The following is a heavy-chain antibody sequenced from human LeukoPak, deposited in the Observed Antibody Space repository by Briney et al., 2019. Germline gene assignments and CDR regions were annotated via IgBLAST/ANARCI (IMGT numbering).Heavy chain of an antibody. CDR1: GFTVSSNY. V-gene: IGHV3-53*01. D-gene: IGHD2-2*01. CDR3: ARDTRWGGEDFGF. J-gene: IGHJ4*02. CDR2: IYSSGNT. Sequence: GGSLRLSCAASGFTVSSNYMNWVRQAPGKGLEWVSVIYSSGNTSYADSVKGRFTISRDNSKNSVYLQMNSLRAEDTAVYYCARDTRWGGEDFGFWGQGTLVTVSS.